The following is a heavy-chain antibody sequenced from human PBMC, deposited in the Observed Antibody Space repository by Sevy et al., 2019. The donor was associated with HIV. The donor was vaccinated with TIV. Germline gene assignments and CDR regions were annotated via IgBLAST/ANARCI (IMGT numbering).Heavy chain of an antibody. CDR1: GGSISSYY. CDR2: IYYSGST. Sequence: SETLSLTCTVSGGSISSYYWSWIRQSPGKGLEWIGYIYYSGSTNYNPSLKSRVTISVDTSKNQFSLKLSSVTAADTAVYYCARGGKRSIVVVPAANNWFDPWGQGTLVTVSS. J-gene: IGHJ5*02. CDR3: ARGGKRSIVVVPAANNWFDP. D-gene: IGHD2-2*01. V-gene: IGHV4-59*01.